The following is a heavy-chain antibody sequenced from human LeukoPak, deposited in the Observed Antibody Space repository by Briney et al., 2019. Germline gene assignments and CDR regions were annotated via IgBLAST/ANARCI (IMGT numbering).Heavy chain of an antibody. CDR3: ARRTDSLVYFDY. V-gene: IGHV5-51*01. J-gene: IGHJ4*02. CDR2: TYPGDSDT. Sequence: GESLKISCKGSGYSFTNYWIAWVRQTPGEGLEWMGITYPGDSDTRYSPSFQGQVTISADKSISTAYLQRSRLKASDTAIYYCARRTDSLVYFDYWGQGTLVTVSS. D-gene: IGHD5-18*01. CDR1: GYSFTNYW.